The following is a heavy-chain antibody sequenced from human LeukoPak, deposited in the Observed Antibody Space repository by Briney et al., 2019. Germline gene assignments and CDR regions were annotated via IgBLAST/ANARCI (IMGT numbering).Heavy chain of an antibody. Sequence: GGSLGLSCAASGFTFDDYAMHWVRQAPGKGLEWVSGISWNSGSIGYADSVKGRFTISRDNAKNSLYLQMNSLRAEDTALYYCAKDLTAAGKGPADYWGQGTLVTVSS. CDR3: AKDLTAAGKGPADY. V-gene: IGHV3-9*01. CDR2: ISWNSGSI. D-gene: IGHD6-13*01. CDR1: GFTFDDYA. J-gene: IGHJ4*02.